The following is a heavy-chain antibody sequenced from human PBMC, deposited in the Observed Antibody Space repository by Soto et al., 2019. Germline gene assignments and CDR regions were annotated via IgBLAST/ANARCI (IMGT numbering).Heavy chain of an antibody. CDR1: GGTFSSYA. D-gene: IGHD3-10*01. J-gene: IGHJ6*02. CDR3: ARERITMVRGAPSFYYYGMDV. CDR2: IIPIFGTT. V-gene: IGHV1-69*01. Sequence: QVQLVQSGAEVKKPGSSVKVSCKASGGTFSSYAISWVRQAPGQGLEWMGGIIPIFGTTKYAQKFQGRVTITADESTSTAYMELSSLRSEDTAVYYCARERITMVRGAPSFYYYGMDVWGQGTTVTVSS.